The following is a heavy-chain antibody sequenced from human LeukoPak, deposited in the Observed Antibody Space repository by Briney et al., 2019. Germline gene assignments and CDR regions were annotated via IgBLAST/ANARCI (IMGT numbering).Heavy chain of an antibody. J-gene: IGHJ3*02. D-gene: IGHD1-26*01. Sequence: GGSLRLSCAASGFTFSSYAMSWVRQAPGKGLEWVSAISSSGGSTYYADSVKGRFTISRENSKNTLNLQMNSLRAEDTAVCYCAKGSGSHAFDIWGQGTMVTVSS. CDR1: GFTFSSYA. CDR3: AKGSGSHAFDI. V-gene: IGHV3-23*01. CDR2: ISSSGGST.